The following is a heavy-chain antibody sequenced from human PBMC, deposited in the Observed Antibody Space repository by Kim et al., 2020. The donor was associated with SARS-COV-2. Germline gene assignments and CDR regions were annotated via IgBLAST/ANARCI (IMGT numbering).Heavy chain of an antibody. CDR2: IYYSGST. D-gene: IGHD3-9*01. CDR1: GGSISSSSYY. V-gene: IGHV4-39*01. Sequence: SQTLSLTCTVSGGSISSSSYYWGWIRQPPGKGLEWIGSIYYSGSTYYNPSLKSRVTISVDTSKNQFSLKLSSVTAADTAVYYCARQGRYFDWLSPDYWGQ. CDR3: ARQGRYFDWLSPDY. J-gene: IGHJ4*02.